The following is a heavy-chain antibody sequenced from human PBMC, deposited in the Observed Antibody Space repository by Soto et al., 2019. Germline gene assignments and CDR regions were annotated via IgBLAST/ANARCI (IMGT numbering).Heavy chain of an antibody. CDR3: ARVPYDILTSYRLPVYYIDY. CDR2: INSDGSST. J-gene: IGHJ4*02. V-gene: IGHV3-74*01. CDR1: GFTFSSYW. Sequence: GSLRLSCAASGFTFSSYWMHWVRQAPGKGLVWVSRINSDGSSTSYADSVKGRFTISRDNAKNTLYLQMNSLRAEDTAVYYCARVPYDILTSYRLPVYYIDYWGQGTLVTVSS. D-gene: IGHD3-9*01.